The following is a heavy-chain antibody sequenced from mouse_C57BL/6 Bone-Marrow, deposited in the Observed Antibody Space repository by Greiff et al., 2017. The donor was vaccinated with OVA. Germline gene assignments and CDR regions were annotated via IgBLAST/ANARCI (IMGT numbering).Heavy chain of an antibody. D-gene: IGHD2-1*01. V-gene: IGHV1-59*01. Sequence: QVQLQQPGAELVRPGTSVKLSCKASGYTFTSYWMHWVKQRPGQGLEWIGVIDPSDSYTNYNQKFKGKATLTVDTSSSTAYMQLSSLTSEDSAVYYCARGEDGNYWYFEVWGTGTTVTVSS. J-gene: IGHJ1*03. CDR3: ARGEDGNYWYFEV. CDR1: GYTFTSYW. CDR2: IDPSDSYT.